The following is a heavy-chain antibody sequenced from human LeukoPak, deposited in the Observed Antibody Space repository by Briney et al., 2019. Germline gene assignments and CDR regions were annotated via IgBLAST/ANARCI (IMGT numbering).Heavy chain of an antibody. Sequence: PGGSLRLSCAASGFTFSSYVMSWVRQAPGKGLEWVSAISGSGGSTYYADSVKGRFTISRDNAKNSLYLQMNSLRAEDTAVYYCASSYCSGGSCYSAFGYWGQGTLVTVSS. CDR2: ISGSGGST. D-gene: IGHD2-15*01. V-gene: IGHV3-23*01. CDR1: GFTFSSYV. J-gene: IGHJ4*02. CDR3: ASSYCSGGSCYSAFGY.